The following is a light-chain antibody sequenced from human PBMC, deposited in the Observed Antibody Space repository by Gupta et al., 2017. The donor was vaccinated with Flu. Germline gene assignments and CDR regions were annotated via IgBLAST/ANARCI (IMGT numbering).Light chain of an antibody. Sequence: ERATLSCTASQAIRTNYVAGYQTTAGQAPMLLLYAASSRATGTPDRFSGSGSGTDFPLTISRLEPEDLAVYYCQQYDSSPQTFGQGTKVEIK. CDR3: QQYDSSPQT. CDR2: AAS. J-gene: IGKJ1*01. V-gene: IGKV3-20*01. CDR1: QAIRTNY.